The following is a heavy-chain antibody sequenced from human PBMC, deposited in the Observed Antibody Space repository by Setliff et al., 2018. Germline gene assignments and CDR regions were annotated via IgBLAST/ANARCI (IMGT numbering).Heavy chain of an antibody. CDR1: GGSFSGYY. CDR3: ARQVYGIVDY. V-gene: IGHV4-59*01. J-gene: IGHJ4*02. CDR2: IYYSGST. D-gene: IGHD4-17*01. Sequence: ASETLSLTCAVYGGSFSGYYWSWIRQHPGKGLEWIGYIYYSGSTNYNPSLKSRVTISVDTSKYQFSLKLSSVTAADAAVYYCARQVYGIVDYWGQGTLVTVSS.